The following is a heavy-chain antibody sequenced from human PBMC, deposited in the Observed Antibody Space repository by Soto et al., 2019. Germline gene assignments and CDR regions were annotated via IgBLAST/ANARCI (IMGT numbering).Heavy chain of an antibody. CDR2: IYDSESA. Sequence: QVQLQESGPGLVKASQTLSLICSVSGESISSGGYYWSWIRHHPGKVLEWIGYIYDSESAYYNPSLKSRVTISMDTSKNHFAMKLSSVTAADTAVYYCARASSSSSAADYWGQGTLITVSS. D-gene: IGHD6-6*01. CDR1: GESISSGGYY. CDR3: ARASSSSSAADY. V-gene: IGHV4-31*03. J-gene: IGHJ4*02.